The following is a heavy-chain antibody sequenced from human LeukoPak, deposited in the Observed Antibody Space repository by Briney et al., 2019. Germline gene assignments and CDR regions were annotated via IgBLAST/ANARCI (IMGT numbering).Heavy chain of an antibody. CDR1: GFTFSSYA. Sequence: PGGSLRLSCAASGFTFSSYAMHWVRQAPGKGLEWVAVISYDGSNKYYADSVKGRFTISRDNSKNTLCLQMNSLRAEDTAVYYCARDPSGDYYYYYMDVWGKGTTVTVSS. D-gene: IGHD4-17*01. V-gene: IGHV3-30*04. CDR2: ISYDGSNK. CDR3: ARDPSGDYYYYYMDV. J-gene: IGHJ6*03.